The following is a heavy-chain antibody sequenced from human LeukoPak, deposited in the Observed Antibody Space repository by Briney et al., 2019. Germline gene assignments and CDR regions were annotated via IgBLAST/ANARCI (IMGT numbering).Heavy chain of an antibody. CDR1: GGSLSSSSYY. V-gene: IGHV4-39*07. CDR3: ARAGGRSKPTADY. J-gene: IGHJ4*02. D-gene: IGHD2-21*02. CDR2: IYYSGST. Sequence: PSETLSLTCTVSGGSLSSSSYYWGWIRQPPGKGLAWIGSIYYSGSTYYNPSLKSRVTISVDTSKNQFSLKLSSVTAADTAVYCCARAGGRSKPTADYWGQGTLVTVSS.